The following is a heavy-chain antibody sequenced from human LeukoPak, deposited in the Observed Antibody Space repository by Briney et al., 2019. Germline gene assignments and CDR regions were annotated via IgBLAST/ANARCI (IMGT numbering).Heavy chain of an antibody. D-gene: IGHD4-17*01. CDR3: AAVIRDYGDLRLDY. Sequence: SVTVSCTASGFTFTSSAMQWVRQARGHRLEWIGWIVVGSGNTNYAQKFQERVTITRDMSTSTAYMELSSLRSEDTAVYYCAAVIRDYGDLRLDYWGQGTLVTVSS. CDR2: IVVGSGNT. CDR1: GFTFTSSA. V-gene: IGHV1-58*02. J-gene: IGHJ4*02.